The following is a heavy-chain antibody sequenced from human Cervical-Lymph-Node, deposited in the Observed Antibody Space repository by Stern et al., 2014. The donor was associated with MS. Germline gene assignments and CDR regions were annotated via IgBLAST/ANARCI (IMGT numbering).Heavy chain of an antibody. CDR2: ISWNSGSI. Sequence: EVQLEESGGGLVQPGRSLRLSCAASGFTFDDYAMHWVRQAPGKGLEWVSGISWNSGSIGYADSVKGRFTISRDNAKNSLYLQMNSLRAEDTALYYCAKDLRQYSSRTYYFDYWGQGTLVTVSS. V-gene: IGHV3-9*01. J-gene: IGHJ4*02. CDR1: GFTFDDYA. D-gene: IGHD6-13*01. CDR3: AKDLRQYSSRTYYFDY.